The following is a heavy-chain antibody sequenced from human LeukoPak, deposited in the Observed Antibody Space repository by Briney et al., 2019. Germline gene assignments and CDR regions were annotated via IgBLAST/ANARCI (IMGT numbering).Heavy chain of an antibody. D-gene: IGHD6-6*01. J-gene: IGHJ4*02. V-gene: IGHV4-61*02. Sequence: SETLSLTCTVSGASVSSGSYYWSWIRQPAGKGLEWIGRIYTSWSTDYNPSLKSRVTISVDTSKNQFSLKLNSVTAADTAVYYCARDMVAARPVYWGQGTLVTVSS. CDR1: GASVSSGSYY. CDR3: ARDMVAARPVY. CDR2: IYTSWST.